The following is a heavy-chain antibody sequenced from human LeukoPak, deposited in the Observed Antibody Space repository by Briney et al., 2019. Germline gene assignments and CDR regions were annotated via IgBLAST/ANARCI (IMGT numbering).Heavy chain of an antibody. CDR3: TREYGFMTTVFHAFDI. CDR2: VYYSGNT. V-gene: IGHV4-39*07. Sequence: SETLSLTCTVSGGSITSSSYYWGWIRQPPGKGLAWIGSVYYSGNTYYNSSLKSRVTISVDTSKNQFSLKLSTVTAADTAIYYCTREYGFMTTVFHAFDIWGQGTMVTVSS. D-gene: IGHD4-17*01. J-gene: IGHJ3*02. CDR1: GGSITSSSYY.